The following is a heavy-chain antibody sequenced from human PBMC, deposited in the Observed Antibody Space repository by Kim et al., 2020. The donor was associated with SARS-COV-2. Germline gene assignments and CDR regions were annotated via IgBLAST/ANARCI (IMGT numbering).Heavy chain of an antibody. D-gene: IGHD1-1*01. J-gene: IGHJ3*02. Sequence: SETLSLTCTVSGGSISIYYWSWIRQSPRNGLEWIGYISYTGSTDYNPSLKSRVSISVDTSNNQFSLRLSSVTAADTAVYYCAREGNAGTEAYGFDIWG. CDR1: GGSISIYY. CDR3: AREGNAGTEAYGFDI. V-gene: IGHV4-59*01. CDR2: ISYTGST.